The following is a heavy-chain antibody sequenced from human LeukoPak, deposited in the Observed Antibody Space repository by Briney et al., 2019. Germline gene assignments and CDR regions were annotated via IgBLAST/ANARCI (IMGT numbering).Heavy chain of an antibody. CDR1: SYSISSAYY. V-gene: IGHV4-38-2*02. CDR3: ARHWRNDEYYGSGTYYYFDS. J-gene: IGHJ4*02. Sequence: SETLSLTCTVSSYSISSAYYWGWVRQPPGKGLEWIASIYGSGSTYYSPSLKSRATISVDTSKNQFSLKLSFVTAADTAVYYCARHWRNDEYYGSGTYYYFDSWGQGAQVTVAS. CDR2: IYGSGST. D-gene: IGHD3-10*01.